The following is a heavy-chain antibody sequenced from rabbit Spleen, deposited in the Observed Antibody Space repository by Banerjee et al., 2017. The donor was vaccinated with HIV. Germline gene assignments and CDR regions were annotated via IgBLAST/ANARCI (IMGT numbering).Heavy chain of an antibody. V-gene: IGHV1S40*01. CDR2: IYTADSWT. CDR1: GFSFSSYY. CDR3: ARSINWSNRGLNL. J-gene: IGHJ4*01. Sequence: QSLEESGGDLVKPGASLTLTCTASGFSFSSYYVYWVRQAPGKGLEWIGYIYTADSWTSYASWGKGRFPNSKISSTTVTLQMTSLTAADTATYFCARSINWSNRGLNLWGPGTLVTVS. D-gene: IGHD1-1*01.